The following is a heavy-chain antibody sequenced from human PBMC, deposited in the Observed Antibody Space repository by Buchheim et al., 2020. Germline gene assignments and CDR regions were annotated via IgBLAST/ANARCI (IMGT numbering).Heavy chain of an antibody. D-gene: IGHD3-3*01. V-gene: IGHV3-74*01. Sequence: EVQLVESGGGLVQPGGSLRLSCAASGFTFSSYWMHWVRQAPGKGLVWVSRINSDGSSTSYADSVKGRFTISRDNAKNTLYLQMNSLRAEDTAVYYCARDVGPKYDFWSGYSGGWFDPWGQGTL. CDR1: GFTFSSYW. CDR2: INSDGSST. CDR3: ARDVGPKYDFWSGYSGGWFDP. J-gene: IGHJ5*02.